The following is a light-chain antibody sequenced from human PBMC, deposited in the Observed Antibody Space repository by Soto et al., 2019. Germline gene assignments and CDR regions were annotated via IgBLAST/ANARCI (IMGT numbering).Light chain of an antibody. V-gene: IGLV2-8*01. CDR2: EVN. J-gene: IGLJ1*01. CDR3: SSYAGSSSV. CDR1: RSDVGGYNY. Sequence: QSVLTQPPSASGSPGQSVAISCTGTRSDVGGYNYFSWYQQHPGKAPKLMIYEVNNRPSGVPDRFSGSKSGNTASLTVSGLQAEDEADYYCSSYAGSSSVFGTGTQLTVL.